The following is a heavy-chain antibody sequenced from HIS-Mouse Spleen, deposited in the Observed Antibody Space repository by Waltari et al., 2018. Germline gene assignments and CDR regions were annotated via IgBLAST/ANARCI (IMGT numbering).Heavy chain of an antibody. CDR3: ARVTGGGY. J-gene: IGHJ4*02. Sequence: PGKGLEWVAVISYDGSNKYYADSVKGRFTISRDNSKNTLYLQMNSLRAEDTAVYYCARVTGGGYWGQGTLVTVSS. V-gene: IGHV3-30-3*01. D-gene: IGHD3-10*01. CDR2: ISYDGSNK.